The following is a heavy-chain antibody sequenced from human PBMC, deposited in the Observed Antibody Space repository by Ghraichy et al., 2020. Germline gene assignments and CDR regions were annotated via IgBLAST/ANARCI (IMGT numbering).Heavy chain of an antibody. V-gene: IGHV5-51*01. D-gene: IGHD6-13*01. J-gene: IGHJ6*02. Sequence: GESLNISCKGSGYSFTSYWIGWVRQMPGKGLEWMGIIYPGDSDTRYSPSFQGQVTISADKSISTAYLQWSSLKASDTAMYYCARLPYSSSWYSRYYYGMDVWGQGTTVTVSS. CDR2: IYPGDSDT. CDR3: ARLPYSSSWYSRYYYGMDV. CDR1: GYSFTSYW.